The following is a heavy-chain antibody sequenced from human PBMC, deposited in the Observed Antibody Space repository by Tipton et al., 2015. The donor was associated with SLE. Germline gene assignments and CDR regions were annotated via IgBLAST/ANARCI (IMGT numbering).Heavy chain of an antibody. CDR1: GGSISPYC. CDR2: ICYSGST. J-gene: IGHJ4*02. CDR3: ARGRLGDSQHHFDY. D-gene: IGHD1-26*01. V-gene: IGHV4-59*01. Sequence: TLSLTCTVSGGSISPYCWSWIRQPPGKGLEWIGYICYSGSTNYNPSLRSRVTMSVDTSKNQFSLKVSSVTAADTAVYYCARGRLGDSQHHFDYWGQGTLVTVSS.